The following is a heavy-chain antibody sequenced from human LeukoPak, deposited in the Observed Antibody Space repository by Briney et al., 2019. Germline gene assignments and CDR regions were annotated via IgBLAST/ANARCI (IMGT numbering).Heavy chain of an antibody. CDR2: IKSKADGGTT. CDR1: GFNFTNAW. V-gene: IGHV3-15*01. CDR3: TDPPTSL. D-gene: IGHD5-12*01. Sequence: GESPRLSCAASGFNFTNAWVSWVRQAPGKGLEWLGRIKSKADGGTTENAAPVKDRFAISRDDSKNTLYLQMNSLKTEDTAVYYCTDPPTSLWGQGILVTVSS. J-gene: IGHJ4*02.